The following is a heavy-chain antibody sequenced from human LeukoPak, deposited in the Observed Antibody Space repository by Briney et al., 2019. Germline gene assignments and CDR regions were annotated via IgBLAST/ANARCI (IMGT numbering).Heavy chain of an antibody. J-gene: IGHJ6*03. CDR2: IRYDGSNK. CDR1: GFTFSTYG. Sequence: GGSLRLSCAASGFTFSTYGMHWVRQAPGKGLEWVAFIRYDGSNKYYADSVKGRFTISRDNSKNTLYLQMNSLRAEDTAVYYCAKDGTVTAWNSQYQSYMDVWGKGTTVTVSS. D-gene: IGHD2-21*02. CDR3: AKDGTVTAWNSQYQSYMDV. V-gene: IGHV3-30*02.